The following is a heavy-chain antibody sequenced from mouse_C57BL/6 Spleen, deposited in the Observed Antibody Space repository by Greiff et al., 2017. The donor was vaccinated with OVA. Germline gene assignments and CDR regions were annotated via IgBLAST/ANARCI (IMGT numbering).Heavy chain of an antibody. J-gene: IGHJ2*01. CDR3: ARDGSSYGPLYYFDD. Sequence: QVQLQQSGPELVKPGASVKISCKASGYAFSSSWMNWVQQRPGKGLEWIGRLYPGDGDTNYNGKFKGKATLTADKSSSTAYMQLSSLTSEDSAVYFGARDGSSYGPLYYFDDWGQGTTLTVSS. CDR2: LYPGDGDT. V-gene: IGHV1-82*01. D-gene: IGHD1-1*01. CDR1: GYAFSSSW.